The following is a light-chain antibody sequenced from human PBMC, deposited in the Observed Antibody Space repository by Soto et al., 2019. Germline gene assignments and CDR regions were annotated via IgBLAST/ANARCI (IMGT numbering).Light chain of an antibody. CDR3: QQSYSTPFT. J-gene: IGKJ3*01. Sequence: DIQMTQSPSSLSASVGDRVTITCRASQSISTYLNWYQQKPGKAPKLLISAASNLQNGVPLRISGSGSGTDFTLTISSLQREDFALYYCQQSYSTPFTFGPGTKVDIK. V-gene: IGKV1-39*01. CDR1: QSISTY. CDR2: AAS.